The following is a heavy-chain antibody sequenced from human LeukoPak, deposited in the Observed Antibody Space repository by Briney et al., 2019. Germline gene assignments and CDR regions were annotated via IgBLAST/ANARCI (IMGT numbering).Heavy chain of an antibody. CDR3: VRLRRNSDTSGFDYYYDF. J-gene: IGHJ4*02. Sequence: GGSLRFSCLASGYTFSSYSINWVRQAPGKGLEWVSSISVRSNYIYYADSVRGRFRISRDDARDSLYLQMNSLRAEDTAVFYCVRLRRNSDTSGFDYYYDFWGEGTLVTVSS. CDR2: ISVRSNYI. V-gene: IGHV3-21*01. D-gene: IGHD3-22*01. CDR1: GYTFSSYS.